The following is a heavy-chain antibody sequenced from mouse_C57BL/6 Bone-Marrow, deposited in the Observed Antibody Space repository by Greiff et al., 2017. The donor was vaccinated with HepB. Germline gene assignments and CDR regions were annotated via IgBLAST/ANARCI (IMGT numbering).Heavy chain of an antibody. J-gene: IGHJ2*01. D-gene: IGHD1-1*02. CDR2: IYPGNSDT. Sequence: VQLQQSGTVLARPGASVKMSCKTSGYTFTSYWMHWVKQRPGQGLEWIGAIYPGNSDTSYNQKFKGKAKLTAVTSASTASMELSSLTTEVSADDSSTSGFATVVVDYWGQGTTLTVSS. V-gene: IGHV1-5*01. CDR3: TSGFATVVVDY. CDR1: GYTFTSYW.